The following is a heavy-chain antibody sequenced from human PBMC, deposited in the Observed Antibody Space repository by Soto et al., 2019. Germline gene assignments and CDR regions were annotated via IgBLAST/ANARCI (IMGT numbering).Heavy chain of an antibody. J-gene: IGHJ5*02. D-gene: IGHD1-7*01. CDR1: GYTFIHFG. CDR3: AIEPPRPTAGLNYFDP. CDR2: ISPFNGHT. V-gene: IGHV1-18*01. Sequence: QIQLVQSETEVKEPGASVKVSCKTSGYTFIHFGISWVRQAPGQGLEWMGWISPFNGHTHYAQTFQVRVTLTTDTSTATAFLELRSLRSDDTAVYYCAIEPPRPTAGLNYFDPWGRGSLVTVSS.